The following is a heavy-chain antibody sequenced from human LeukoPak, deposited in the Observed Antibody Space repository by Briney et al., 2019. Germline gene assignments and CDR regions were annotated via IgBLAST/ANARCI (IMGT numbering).Heavy chain of an antibody. Sequence: SETLSLTCTVSGGSISTYYWSWIRQPPGKGLEWIAYIYYSGRTNYNPSLKSRVTISVDTSKNQLSLKLSSVTAADTAVYYCARGVSHGGSFDYWGQGTLVTVSS. J-gene: IGHJ4*02. V-gene: IGHV4-59*01. CDR3: ARGVSHGGSFDY. D-gene: IGHD2-15*01. CDR1: GGSISTYY. CDR2: IYYSGRT.